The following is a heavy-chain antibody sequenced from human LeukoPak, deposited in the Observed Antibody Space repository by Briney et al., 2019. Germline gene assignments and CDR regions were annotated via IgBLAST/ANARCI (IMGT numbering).Heavy chain of an antibody. CDR2: IRYDGSNK. Sequence: PGGSLRLSCAASGFTFSSYGMHWVRQAPGKGLEWVAFIRYDGSNKYYADSEKGRFTISRDNSKNTLYLQMNSLRAEDTAVYYCAKDQEIFGVVIIAPFDYWGQGTLVTVSS. D-gene: IGHD3-3*01. V-gene: IGHV3-30*02. CDR1: GFTFSSYG. J-gene: IGHJ4*02. CDR3: AKDQEIFGVVIIAPFDY.